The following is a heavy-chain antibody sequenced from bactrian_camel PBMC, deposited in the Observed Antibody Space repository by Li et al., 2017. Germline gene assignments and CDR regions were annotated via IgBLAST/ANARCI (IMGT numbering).Heavy chain of an antibody. CDR3: ALATSGRWARSLELEDYYY. Sequence: HVQLVESGGGSVQAGGSLRLSCQVSRSTYSVGCMGWFRQAPGKEREGVAATWLGGTTAHVADSVKGRFAISQDRTKDTVYLQMNNLEPGDTAMYICALATSGRWARSLELEDYYYWGQGTQVTVS. CDR2: TWLGGTTA. V-gene: IGHV3S54*01. J-gene: IGHJ4*01. D-gene: IGHD1*01. CDR1: RSTYSVGC.